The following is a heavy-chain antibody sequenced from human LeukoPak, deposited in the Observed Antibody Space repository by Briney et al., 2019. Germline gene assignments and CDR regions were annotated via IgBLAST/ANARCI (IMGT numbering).Heavy chain of an antibody. D-gene: IGHD3-10*02. V-gene: IGHV3-48*03. CDR1: GFTFHNLT. CDR3: AELGITMIGGV. J-gene: IGHJ6*04. Sequence: GGSLRLSCAASGFTFHNLTMNWVRQAPGKGLEWVSYISSSGSTIYYADSVKGRFTISRDNAKNSLYLQMNSLRAEDTAVYYCAELGITMIGGVCGKGTTVTISS. CDR2: ISSSGSTI.